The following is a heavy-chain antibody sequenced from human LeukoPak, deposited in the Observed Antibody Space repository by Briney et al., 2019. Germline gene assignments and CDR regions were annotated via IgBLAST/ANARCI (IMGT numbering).Heavy chain of an antibody. D-gene: IGHD2-21*02. Sequence: PSETLSLTCTVSGGSISTSSYYWGWIRQPPGKGLESIGFIYYSGTIYYNPSLKNRITISVDTSKNQFSLKLSSVTAADTALYYCARLGCSGADCNLDYWGQGTLVTVSS. CDR3: ARLGCSGADCNLDY. J-gene: IGHJ4*02. CDR1: GGSISTSSYY. V-gene: IGHV4-39*01. CDR2: IYYSGTI.